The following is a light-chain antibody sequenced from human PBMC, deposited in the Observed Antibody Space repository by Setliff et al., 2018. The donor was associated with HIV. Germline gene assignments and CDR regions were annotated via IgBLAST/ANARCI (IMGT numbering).Light chain of an antibody. CDR1: SSDVGGYNY. CDR3: NSKTGDSIYV. J-gene: IGLJ1*01. CDR2: EVT. Sequence: QSVLTQPPSASGSPGQSVTISCTGTSSDVGGYNYVSWYQQHPGKAPKLMIYEVTKRPSGVPDRFSGSKSGNTASLTVSGLQAEDEADYYCNSKTGDSIYVFGSGTKV. V-gene: IGLV2-8*01.